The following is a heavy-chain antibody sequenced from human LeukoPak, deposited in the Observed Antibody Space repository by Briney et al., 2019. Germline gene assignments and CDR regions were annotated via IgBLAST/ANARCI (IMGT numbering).Heavy chain of an antibody. J-gene: IGHJ6*03. D-gene: IGHD1-26*01. CDR2: ISSSSSYI. V-gene: IGHV3-21*01. Sequence: GGSLRLSCAASGFTFSSYSMNWVRQAPGKGLEWVSSISSSSSYIYYADSVKGRFTISRDNAKNSLYLQMNSLRAEDTAVYYCARWRLSGSSKFYYCYMDVWGKGTTVTVSS. CDR1: GFTFSSYS. CDR3: ARWRLSGSSKFYYCYMDV.